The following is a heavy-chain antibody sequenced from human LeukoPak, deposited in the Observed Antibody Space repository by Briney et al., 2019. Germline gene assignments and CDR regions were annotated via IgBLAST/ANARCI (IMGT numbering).Heavy chain of an antibody. V-gene: IGHV4-4*07. CDR3: ARHRLLNSPFHL. J-gene: IGHJ3*01. D-gene: IGHD3-16*02. Sequence: SETLSLTCTVSGGSISSYYWSWIRQPAGKGLEWIGRIYTSGSTNYNPSLKIRVTMAVDTSKNQFSLAVTSVTAADTAVHHCARHRLLNSPFHLWPQETMVPVSS. CDR1: GGSISSYY. CDR2: IYTSGST.